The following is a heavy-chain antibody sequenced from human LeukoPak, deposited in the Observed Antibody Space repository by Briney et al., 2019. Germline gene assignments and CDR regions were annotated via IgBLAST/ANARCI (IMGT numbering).Heavy chain of an antibody. CDR3: AKGSLTIWCAFDI. V-gene: IGHV3-23*01. D-gene: IGHD2-8*02. Sequence: PGGSLRLSCAASGFTFSSYSMNWVRQAPGKGLEWVSTITSSGGSTYYADSVKGRFTVSRDNSKNTLFLQTNSLRAEDTAVYYCAKGSLTIWCAFDIWGQGTMVTVSS. CDR2: ITSSGGST. J-gene: IGHJ3*02. CDR1: GFTFSSYS.